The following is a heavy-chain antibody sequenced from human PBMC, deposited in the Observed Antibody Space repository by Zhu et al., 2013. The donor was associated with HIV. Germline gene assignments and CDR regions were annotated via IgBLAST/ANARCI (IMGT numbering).Heavy chain of an antibody. D-gene: IGHD3-16*01. CDR3: ARGEGPLAYDYIWGPFDY. Sequence: QVQLLHSGAEVKKPGASVKVSCKASGYTFTDYYIHWVRQAPGQGLQWMGWINPNSGGTNFAQRFQGRVTMTRDTSISTAYMELSRLRSDDTAVYYCARGEGPLAYDYIWGPFDYWGQGTLVTVSS. V-gene: IGHV1-2*02. CDR2: INPNSGGT. J-gene: IGHJ4*02. CDR1: GYTFTDYY.